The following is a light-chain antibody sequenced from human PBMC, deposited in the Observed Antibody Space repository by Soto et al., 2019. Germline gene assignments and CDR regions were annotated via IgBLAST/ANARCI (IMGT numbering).Light chain of an antibody. CDR1: QSVSSSY. J-gene: IGKJ1*01. CDR2: GAS. CDR3: QQYGSSQTWT. V-gene: IGKV3-20*01. Sequence: EIVLTQSPGTLSLSPGERATLSCRASQSVSSSYLAWYQQKPGQAPRLLIYGASSRATGIPDRFSGSGSGTDFTLTISRLEPEDFAVYYCQQYGSSQTWTFVQGTKVEIK.